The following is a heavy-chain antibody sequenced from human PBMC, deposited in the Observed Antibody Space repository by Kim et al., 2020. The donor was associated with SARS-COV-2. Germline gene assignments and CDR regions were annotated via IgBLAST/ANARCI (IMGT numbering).Heavy chain of an antibody. CDR3: ARGPLVISGGYYYYYGMDV. J-gene: IGHJ6*02. Sequence: GGSLRLSCTASGFSFGDYAITWVRQAPGKGLELVGFIRSKVYGATIESAASVQGRFTISRDDSKRIAYLQMNSLKTEDTAVYYCARGPLVISGGYYYYYGMDVWGQGTTVTVSS. D-gene: IGHD3-22*01. CDR1: GFSFGDYA. CDR2: IRSKVYGATI. V-gene: IGHV3-49*04.